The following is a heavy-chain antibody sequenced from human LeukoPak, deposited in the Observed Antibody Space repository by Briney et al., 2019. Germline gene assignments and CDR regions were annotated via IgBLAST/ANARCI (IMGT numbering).Heavy chain of an antibody. J-gene: IGHJ4*02. D-gene: IGHD6-19*01. CDR3: TRGTSVVAGIDF. CDR1: GFIFSTYW. Sequence: GGSLRLSCGASGFIFSTYWMHWVRQAPGKGPEWVSHIDSEGISATYGDPAKGRFIMSRDNAKNTVYLQMNSLRAEDTGVYYCTRGTSVVAGIDFWGQGTLVTVSS. V-gene: IGHV3-74*01. CDR2: IDSEGISA.